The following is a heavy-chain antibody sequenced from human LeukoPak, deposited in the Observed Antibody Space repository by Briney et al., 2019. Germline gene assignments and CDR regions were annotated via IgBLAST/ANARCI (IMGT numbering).Heavy chain of an antibody. CDR1: GFTFSSYG. D-gene: IGHD5-12*01. CDR2: ISYDGSNK. CDR3: ARGFESVATIDPRNYDYYYMDV. J-gene: IGHJ6*03. Sequence: PGGSLRLSCAASGFTFSSYGMHWVRQAPGKGLEWVAVISYDGSNKYYADSVKGRFTISRDNSKNTLYLQMNSLRAEDMAVYYCARGFESVATIDPRNYDYYYMDVWGKGTTVTVSS. V-gene: IGHV3-30*03.